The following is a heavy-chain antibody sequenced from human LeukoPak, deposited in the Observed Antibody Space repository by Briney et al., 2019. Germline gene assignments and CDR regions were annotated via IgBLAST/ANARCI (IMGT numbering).Heavy chain of an antibody. CDR1: GGSIRSYY. Sequence: SETLSLTCTVSGGSIRSYYWSWIRQPPGKGLEWIGYIYYTGSTKYNSSLKSRVTISVDTSKNQFSLKLSSVTAADTAVYYCARVAPSQWLLLPNYFDYWGQETLVAVSS. CDR3: ARVAPSQWLLLPNYFDY. D-gene: IGHD3-22*01. V-gene: IGHV4-59*01. J-gene: IGHJ4*02. CDR2: IYYTGST.